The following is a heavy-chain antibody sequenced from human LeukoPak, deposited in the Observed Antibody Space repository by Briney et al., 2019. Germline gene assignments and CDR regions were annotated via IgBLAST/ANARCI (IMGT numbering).Heavy chain of an antibody. Sequence: GGSLRLSCAASGFTFSSYWMSWVRQAPGKGLEWVAHIKQDGSEKYYVESVKGRFTISRDNAKNSLYLQMNSLRAEDTAVYYCAELGITMIGGVWGKGTTVTISS. V-gene: IGHV3-7*01. CDR2: IKQDGSEK. J-gene: IGHJ6*04. D-gene: IGHD3-10*02. CDR3: AELGITMIGGV. CDR1: GFTFSSYW.